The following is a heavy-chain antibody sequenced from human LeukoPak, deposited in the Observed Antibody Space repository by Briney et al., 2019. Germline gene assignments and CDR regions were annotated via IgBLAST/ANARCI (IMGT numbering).Heavy chain of an antibody. D-gene: IGHD2-15*01. CDR1: GYTFTSYG. CDR2: ISAYNGNT. V-gene: IGHV1-18*01. CDR3: ARGTQLGYCSGGSCYSDY. Sequence: RRASVKASCKASGYTFTSYGISWVRQAPGQGLEWMGWISAYNGNTNYAQKLQGRVTMTTDTSTSTAYMELRSLRSDDTAVYYCARGTQLGYCSGGSCYSDYWGQGTLVTVSS. J-gene: IGHJ4*02.